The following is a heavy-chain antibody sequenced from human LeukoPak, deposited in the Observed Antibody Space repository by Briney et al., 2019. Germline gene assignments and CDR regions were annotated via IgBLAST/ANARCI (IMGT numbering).Heavy chain of an antibody. CDR1: GYTFTAYY. CDR2: INPDSGGT. Sequence: ASVKVSCKASGYTFTAYYMHWVRQAPGQGLEWIGWINPDSGGTIYAQNFQGGVTMTRATSISTADMELSSLRSDDTAVYYCARASFRGVSLVDYWGQGTLVTVSS. V-gene: IGHV1-2*02. CDR3: ARASFRGVSLVDY. D-gene: IGHD3-10*01. J-gene: IGHJ4*02.